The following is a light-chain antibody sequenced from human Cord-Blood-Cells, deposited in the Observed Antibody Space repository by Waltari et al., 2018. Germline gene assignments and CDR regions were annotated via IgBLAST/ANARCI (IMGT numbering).Light chain of an antibody. CDR1: QSINSY. V-gene: IGKV1-39*01. Sequence: DIQMTQSPSSLSASVGDRVTITCRASQSINSYLNWYQQKPGKAPKLLIYAASSLQSGVPSRVSGSGSGTDFTLTISSLQPEDFATYYWQQSYSTPLTFGGGTKVEIK. CDR3: QQSYSTPLT. CDR2: AAS. J-gene: IGKJ4*01.